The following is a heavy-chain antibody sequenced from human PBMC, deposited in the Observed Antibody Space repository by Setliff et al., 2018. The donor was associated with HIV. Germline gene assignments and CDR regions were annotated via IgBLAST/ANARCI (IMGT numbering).Heavy chain of an antibody. V-gene: IGHV4-4*08. CDR1: GGSISSYY. D-gene: IGHD3-10*01. Sequence: SETLSLTCTVSGGSISSYYWSWIRQSPGKGLEWIGYIYPIGSPDYPSGNTVYNPAFRSRVTLSLDTSKNQFSLKLTSVTAADAAGYYCTGDYNSGSHRFDYWGQGTPVTVSS. CDR2: IYPIGSPDYPSGNT. CDR3: TGDYNSGSHRFDY. J-gene: IGHJ4*02.